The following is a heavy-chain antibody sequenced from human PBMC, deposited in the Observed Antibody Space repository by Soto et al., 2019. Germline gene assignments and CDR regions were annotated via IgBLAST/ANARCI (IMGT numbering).Heavy chain of an antibody. CDR3: AKDRMVELRFLDFSVIAQRLDAFDI. Sequence: PGGSLRLSCAASAFTFSSYAMSLVRQAPGKGQEWVSAISGSGGSTNYADSVKGRFTISIDNSKNTLYLQMNSLRAEDTAVYYCAKDRMVELRFLDFSVIAQRLDAFDIWGQGTMLTVS. CDR2: ISGSGGST. D-gene: IGHD3-3*01. V-gene: IGHV3-23*01. J-gene: IGHJ3*02. CDR1: AFTFSSYA.